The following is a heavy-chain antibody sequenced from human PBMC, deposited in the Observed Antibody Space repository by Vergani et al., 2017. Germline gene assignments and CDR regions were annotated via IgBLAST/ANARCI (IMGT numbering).Heavy chain of an antibody. V-gene: IGHV3-23*01. D-gene: IGHD2-2*01. CDR1: GFTFTNFA. CDR3: AREAYCSSTSCRRGWFDP. Sequence: EVQLLESGGNLVQPGGSLRLSCAASGFTFTNFAMTWVRQAPGEGLEWVSGISGSGGFTYYADSVKGRFTISRDNSKNTLYLQMNSLRAEDTAVYYCAREAYCSSTSCRRGWFDPWGQGTLVTVSS. CDR2: ISGSGGFT. J-gene: IGHJ5*02.